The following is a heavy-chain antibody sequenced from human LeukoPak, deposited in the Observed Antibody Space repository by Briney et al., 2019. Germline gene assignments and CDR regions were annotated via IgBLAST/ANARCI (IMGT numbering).Heavy chain of an antibody. J-gene: IGHJ3*02. Sequence: GASVKLSCKASGYTFTGYYMHWVRQAPGQGLEWMGWINPNSGGTNYAQMFQGRVTMTRDTSISTAYMELSRLRSDDTAVYYCARDGIEMATIDAFDIWGQGTMLSVSS. V-gene: IGHV1-2*02. CDR2: INPNSGGT. D-gene: IGHD5-24*01. CDR1: GYTFTGYY. CDR3: ARDGIEMATIDAFDI.